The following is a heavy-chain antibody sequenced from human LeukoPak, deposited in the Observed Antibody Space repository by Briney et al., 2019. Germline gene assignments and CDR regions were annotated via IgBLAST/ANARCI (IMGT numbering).Heavy chain of an antibody. CDR1: GYTFTSYG. CDR3: ARGEYYDSSGYYWGESFDY. Sequence: ASVKVSCKASGYTFTSYGISWVRQAPGQGLEWMGWISAYNGNTNYAQKLQGRVTMTTDTSTSTAYMELRSLRSDDTAVYYRARGEYYDSSGYYWGESFDYWGQGTLVTVSS. D-gene: IGHD3-22*01. V-gene: IGHV1-18*01. J-gene: IGHJ4*02. CDR2: ISAYNGNT.